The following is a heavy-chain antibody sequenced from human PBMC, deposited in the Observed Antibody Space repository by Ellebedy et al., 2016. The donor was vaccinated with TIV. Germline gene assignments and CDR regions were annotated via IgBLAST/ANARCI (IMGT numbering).Heavy chain of an antibody. CDR3: TRLGFDSSGTEYFQY. D-gene: IGHD3-22*01. V-gene: IGHV3-23*01. Sequence: GGSLRLXCAASGFTFSNYAMSWVRQAPGKGLEWVSAISGSGVSTHYADSVKGRFTISRDNSKNTLYLQMNSLKTEDTAVYYRTRLGFDSSGTEYFQYWGQGTLLTVSS. J-gene: IGHJ1*01. CDR2: ISGSGVST. CDR1: GFTFSNYA.